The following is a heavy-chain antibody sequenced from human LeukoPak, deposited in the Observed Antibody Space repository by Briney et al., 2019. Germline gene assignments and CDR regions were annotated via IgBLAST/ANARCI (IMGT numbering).Heavy chain of an antibody. CDR2: IYYSGST. CDR1: GGSISSYY. J-gene: IGHJ4*02. D-gene: IGHD3-22*01. V-gene: IGHV4-59*08. CDR3: ARPGSGYYSAFDY. Sequence: SETLSLTCTVSGGSISSYYWSWIRQPPGKGLEGIGYIYYSGSTNYNPSLKSRVTISVDTSKNQFSLKLSSVTAADTAVYYCARPGSGYYSAFDYWGQGTLVTVSS.